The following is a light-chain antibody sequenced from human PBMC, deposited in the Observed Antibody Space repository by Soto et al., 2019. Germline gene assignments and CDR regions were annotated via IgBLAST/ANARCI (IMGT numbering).Light chain of an antibody. J-gene: IGKJ3*01. CDR2: DAY. Sequence: DIQMNKSPSSLYASLGDRVTITCRASQSISNSLNWFQHKPGKAPNLVIYDAYNLEIGVPSRFSGSGSGTDFTFTITSLRPEDIATYYCQKSDHLPLFGPATTVYLK. CDR1: QSISNS. CDR3: QKSDHLPL. V-gene: IGKV1-33*01.